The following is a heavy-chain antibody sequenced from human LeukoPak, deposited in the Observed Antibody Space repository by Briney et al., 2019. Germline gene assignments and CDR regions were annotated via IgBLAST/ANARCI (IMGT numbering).Heavy chain of an antibody. CDR2: IRTYNGNT. Sequence: ASVKVSCTASGYTFTSYGISWVRQAPGQGLEWMGWIRTYNGNTNYAQKLQGRVTMTTDTSTSTAYMELRSLRSDDTAVYYCARDRGLLRCFDWLERGGDPDYYYYGMDVWGQGTTVTVSS. CDR1: GYTFTSYG. J-gene: IGHJ6*02. V-gene: IGHV1-18*01. D-gene: IGHD3-9*01. CDR3: ARDRGLLRCFDWLERGGDPDYYYYGMDV.